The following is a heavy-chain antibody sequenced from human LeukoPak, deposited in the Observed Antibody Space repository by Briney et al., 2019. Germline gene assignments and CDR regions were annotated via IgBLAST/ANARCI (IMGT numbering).Heavy chain of an antibody. V-gene: IGHV4-4*07. Sequence: PSETLSLTCTVSGGSISSYYWSWLRQPAGKGLEWIGRIYTSGSTNYNPSLKSRVTMSVDTSKNQFSLKLSSVTAADTAVYYCARDLMTTVTKFWFDPWGQGTLVTVSS. D-gene: IGHD4-11*01. CDR3: ARDLMTTVTKFWFDP. CDR1: GGSISSYY. CDR2: IYTSGST. J-gene: IGHJ5*02.